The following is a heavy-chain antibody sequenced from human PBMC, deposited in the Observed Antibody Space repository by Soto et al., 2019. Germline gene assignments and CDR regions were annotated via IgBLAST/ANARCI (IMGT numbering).Heavy chain of an antibody. V-gene: IGHV4-34*01. D-gene: IGHD6-13*01. CDR3: ARAGYSSSWYEGY. CDR1: GGSFSGYY. J-gene: IGHJ4*02. CDR2: INHSGST. Sequence: QVQLQQWGAGLLKPSETLSLTCAVYGGSFSGYYWSWIRQPPGKGLEWIGEINHSGSTNYNPSLKGRVTISVDTSKNQFSLKLSSVTAADTAVYYCARAGYSSSWYEGYWGQGTLVTVSS.